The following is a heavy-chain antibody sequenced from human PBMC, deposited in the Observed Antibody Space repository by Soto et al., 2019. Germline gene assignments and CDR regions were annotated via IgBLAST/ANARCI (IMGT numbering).Heavy chain of an antibody. Sequence: GGSLRLSCAASGFTFSSYTMSWVRQAPGKGLEWVSSISSSSNIYYADSVKGRFTISRDNAKNSLYLQLNSLRAEDTAVYYCAREWATSTSCFGCWFDPWGQGTLVTVPQ. D-gene: IGHD2-2*01. CDR1: GFTFSSYT. J-gene: IGHJ5*02. CDR3: AREWATSTSCFGCWFDP. CDR2: ISSSSNI. V-gene: IGHV3-21*06.